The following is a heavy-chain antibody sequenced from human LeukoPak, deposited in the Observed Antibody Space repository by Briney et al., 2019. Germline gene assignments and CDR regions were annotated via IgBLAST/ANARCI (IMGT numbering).Heavy chain of an antibody. CDR2: IYYSGST. CDR3: ARGVSMTTMTN. J-gene: IGHJ4*02. Sequence: SETLSLTCTVSGGSISSSSYYWGWIRQPPGKGLEWIGSIYYSGSTYYNPSLKSRVTISVDTSKNQFSLKLSSVTAADTAVYYCARGVSMTTMTNWGQGTLVTVSS. D-gene: IGHD4-17*01. CDR1: GGSISSSSYY. V-gene: IGHV4-39*07.